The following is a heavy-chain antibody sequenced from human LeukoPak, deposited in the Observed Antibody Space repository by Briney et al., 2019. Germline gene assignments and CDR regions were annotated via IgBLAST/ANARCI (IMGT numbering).Heavy chain of an antibody. CDR1: GVPFSGYF. D-gene: IGHD3-10*02. Sequence: SETLFLTCAVYGVPFSGYFWSWIRQPPGRGVEWVGSIYKTGSTNYSPSLKSRVFISVDTSNNQSSLKLSSVTAADTAVYFCTRHQTNNYGRGTPFDFWGQGTLVSISS. J-gene: IGHJ4*02. CDR3: TRHQTNNYGRGTPFDF. CDR2: IYKTGST. V-gene: IGHV4-34*01.